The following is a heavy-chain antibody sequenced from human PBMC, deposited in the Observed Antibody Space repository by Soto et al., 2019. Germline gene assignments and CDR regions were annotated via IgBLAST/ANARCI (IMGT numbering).Heavy chain of an antibody. Sequence: VQLLESGGGLVQPGGSLRLSCAASGFTFSSYAMSWVRQAPGKGLEWVSAISGSGGSTYYADSVKGRFTISRDNSKTTLYLQMNSLRAEDTAVYYCAKAFQGRYCTGGSCYSPRYFHYWGQGTLVTVSS. J-gene: IGHJ4*02. CDR2: ISGSGGST. V-gene: IGHV3-23*01. D-gene: IGHD2-15*01. CDR3: AKAFQGRYCTGGSCYSPRYFHY. CDR1: GFTFSSYA.